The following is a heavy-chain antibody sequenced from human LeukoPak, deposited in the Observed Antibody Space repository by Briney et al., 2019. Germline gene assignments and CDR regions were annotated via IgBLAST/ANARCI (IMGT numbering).Heavy chain of an antibody. CDR2: IKQDGSEK. V-gene: IGHV3-7*01. CDR1: GFTFSSYW. J-gene: IGHJ4*02. CDR3: AREGTSSNWDFDY. D-gene: IGHD6-13*01. Sequence: TGGSLRLSCAASGFTFSSYWMSWVRQAPGKGLEWVANIKQDGSEKYYVDSVKGRFTISRDNAKNSLYLQMNSLRAEDTAVYYCAREGTSSNWDFDYWGQGTLVTVSS.